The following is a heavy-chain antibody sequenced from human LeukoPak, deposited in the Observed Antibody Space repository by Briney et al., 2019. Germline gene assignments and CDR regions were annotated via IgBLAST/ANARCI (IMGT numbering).Heavy chain of an antibody. CDR2: INAGNGNT. CDR1: GYTFTSYA. J-gene: IGHJ6*02. V-gene: IGHV1-3*01. D-gene: IGHD2-21*02. Sequence: VSVKVSCKASGYTFTSYAMHWVRQAPGQRLEWMGWINAGNGNTKYSQKFQGRVTITRDTSASTAYMELSSLRSEDTAVYYCARDPYCGGDCYSFEGYYYGMDVWGQGTTVTVSS. CDR3: ARDPYCGGDCYSFEGYYYGMDV.